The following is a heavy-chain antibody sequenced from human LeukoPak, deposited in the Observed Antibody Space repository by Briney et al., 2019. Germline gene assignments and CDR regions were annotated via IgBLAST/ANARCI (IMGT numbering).Heavy chain of an antibody. D-gene: IGHD5-24*01. CDR2: INPSGGST. V-gene: IGHV1-46*01. J-gene: IGHJ5*02. Sequence: ASVKVSCKASGYTFTSYYMHWVRQAPGQGLEWMGIINPSGGSTSYAQKFQGRVTMTTDTSTSTAYMELRSLRSDDTAVYYCAREMATPSEGWFDPWGQGTLVTVSS. CDR1: GYTFTSYY. CDR3: AREMATPSEGWFDP.